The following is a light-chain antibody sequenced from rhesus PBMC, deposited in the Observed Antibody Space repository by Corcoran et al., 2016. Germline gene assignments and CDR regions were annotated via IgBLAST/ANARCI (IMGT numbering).Light chain of an antibody. CDR3: MQGTHLPLT. J-gene: IGKJ4*01. V-gene: IGKV2S9*01. CDR1: QSLLDSDGTTY. CDR2: QVS. Sequence: DVVMTQSPLSLPVTLGQPASISCRSSQSLLDSDGTTYLNWLQQKPGQPPRRLIYQVSNRDSGFPDRCSGSGAGTDVTLRISRVEGEDVGVYYCMQGTHLPLTFGGWTKVEIK.